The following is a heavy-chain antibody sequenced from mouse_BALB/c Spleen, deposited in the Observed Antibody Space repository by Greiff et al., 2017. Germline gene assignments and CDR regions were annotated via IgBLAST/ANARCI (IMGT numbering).Heavy chain of an antibody. J-gene: IGHJ3*01. CDR2: IDPENGNT. CDR3: ARGGGNYPFAY. D-gene: IGHD2-1*01. Sequence: VQLKESGAELVRPGALVKLSCKASGFNIKDYYMHWVKQRPEQGLEWIGWIDPENGNTIYDPKFQGKASITADTSSNTAYLQLSSLTSEDTAVYYCARGGGNYPFAYWGQGTLVTVSA. V-gene: IGHV14-1*02. CDR1: GFNIKDYY.